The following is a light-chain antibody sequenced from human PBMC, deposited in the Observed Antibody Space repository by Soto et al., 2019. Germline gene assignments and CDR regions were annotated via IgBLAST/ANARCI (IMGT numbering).Light chain of an antibody. V-gene: IGLV2-8*01. Sequence: QSALTQPPSASGSPGQSVTISCTGTSSDVGGYNYVSWYQQHPGKAPKLMIYEVSKRPSGVPDRFSGSKSGNTASLTVSGLQAEDDADYYCSSYAGSNNSLFGGGTKVTVL. CDR2: EVS. CDR3: SSYAGSNNSL. CDR1: SSDVGGYNY. J-gene: IGLJ2*01.